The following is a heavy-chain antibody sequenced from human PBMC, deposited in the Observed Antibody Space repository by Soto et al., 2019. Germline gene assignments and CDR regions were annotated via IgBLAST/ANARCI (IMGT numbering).Heavy chain of an antibody. CDR2: ISWNGDTI. V-gene: IGHV3-48*02. D-gene: IGHD3-16*01. J-gene: IGHJ4*02. CDR3: ARVEGGGLEF. CDR1: GFTFSVYS. Sequence: EVQLVESGGGLVQPGGSLRLSCEASGFTFSVYSMNWVRQAPGKGLEWISYISWNGDTIFYADSVKGRFTVSRDQAKNSLYLQMNSLTDDDTALYYCARVEGGGLEFWGQGTLVSVSS.